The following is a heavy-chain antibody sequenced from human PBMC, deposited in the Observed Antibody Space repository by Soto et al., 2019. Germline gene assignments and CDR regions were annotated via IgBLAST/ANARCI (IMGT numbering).Heavy chain of an antibody. V-gene: IGHV5-51*01. CDR1: GYTFTSHW. Sequence: GESLKISCKGSGYTFTSHWIAWVRQMPGKGLEWMGIMYPGESDTRYSPSFQGQVTISADKSISTAYLQWSSLKASDTAMYYCARIYSGTYRLDVWGQGTTVTVSS. J-gene: IGHJ6*02. D-gene: IGHD1-26*01. CDR3: ARIYSGTYRLDV. CDR2: MYPGESDT.